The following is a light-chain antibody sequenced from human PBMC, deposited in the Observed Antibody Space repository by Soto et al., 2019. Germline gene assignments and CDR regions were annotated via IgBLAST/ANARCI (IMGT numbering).Light chain of an antibody. CDR3: QQYGSSPRT. CDR2: GAS. V-gene: IGKV3-20*01. CDR1: QSVSSSY. Sequence: EIVLTQSPGTLSLSPGERATLSCRASQSVSSSYLAWYQQKPGQAPRLLIYGASSRATGIPDRFSGSGSGTDFTLTISRLEPEAFAVYYCQQYGSSPRTFGQGTKLESK. J-gene: IGKJ2*01.